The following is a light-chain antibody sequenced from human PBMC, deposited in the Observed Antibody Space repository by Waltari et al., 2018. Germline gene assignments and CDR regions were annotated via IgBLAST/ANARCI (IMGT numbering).Light chain of an antibody. CDR3: SSYIGSSTLER. CDR1: SSDVGDYNY. Sequence: QSALTQPASVSGSPGQSITISCTGTSSDVGDYNYVSWYHQHPGKAPKLMISDVSNRPSGVSNRCSGSKSGNTASLTISGLQAEDEADYYCSSYIGSSTLERFGGGTSLTVL. CDR2: DVS. V-gene: IGLV2-14*03. J-gene: IGLJ2*01.